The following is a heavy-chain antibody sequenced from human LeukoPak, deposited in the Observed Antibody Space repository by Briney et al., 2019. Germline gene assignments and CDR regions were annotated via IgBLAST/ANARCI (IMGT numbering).Heavy chain of an antibody. CDR1: GFTFSNAW. Sequence: GGSLRLSCAASGFTFSNAWMVWVRQAPGRGLEGVGRIKSKTNGGTADYAAPVKGRFTISRDDAKNTLCLQMNSLKTEDTAVYYCTTEFGSGYYFDYWGQGTLVTVSS. J-gene: IGHJ4*02. V-gene: IGHV3-15*01. CDR2: IKSKTNGGTA. CDR3: TTEFGSGYYFDY. D-gene: IGHD3-10*01.